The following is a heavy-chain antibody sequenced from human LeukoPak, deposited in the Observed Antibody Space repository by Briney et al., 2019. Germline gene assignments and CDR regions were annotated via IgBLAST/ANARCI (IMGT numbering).Heavy chain of an antibody. J-gene: IGHJ6*02. Sequence: SETLSLTCTVSGGSISSYYWSWIRQPPGKGLEWIGYIYYSGNTNYNPSLKSRVTISVDTSKNQFSLKLSSVTAADTAVYYCARHIDREAYYYGMDVWGQGTTVTVSS. D-gene: IGHD1-14*01. CDR2: IYYSGNT. CDR1: GGSISSYY. V-gene: IGHV4-59*08. CDR3: ARHIDREAYYYGMDV.